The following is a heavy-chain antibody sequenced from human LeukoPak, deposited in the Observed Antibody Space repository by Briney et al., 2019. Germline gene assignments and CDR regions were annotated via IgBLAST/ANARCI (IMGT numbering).Heavy chain of an antibody. Sequence: SETLSLTCAVSGYSISRFYYWGWIRQPPGKGLEWIASIYHSGSTYYNPSLKSRTTISVDTSKSQFSLKLTSVTAADAAVYYCATLAASAPGYFDYWGQGILVTVSS. V-gene: IGHV4-38-2*01. J-gene: IGHJ4*02. CDR2: IYHSGST. D-gene: IGHD6-13*01. CDR3: ATLAASAPGYFDY. CDR1: GYSISRFYY.